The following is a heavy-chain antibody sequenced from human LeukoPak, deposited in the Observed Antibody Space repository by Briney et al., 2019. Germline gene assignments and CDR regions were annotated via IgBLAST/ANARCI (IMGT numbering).Heavy chain of an antibody. CDR3: VKSAYYDASGYYREYYFDY. D-gene: IGHD3-22*01. J-gene: IGHJ4*02. CDR1: GFTFSSYA. V-gene: IGHV3-23*01. Sequence: GGSLRLSCAASGFTFSSYAMSWVRQAPGKGLEWVSSISGSGGSTHYADSVKGRFTISRDKTKNTLYLQMNSLRAEDTAVYYCVKSAYYDASGYYREYYFDYWGQGTLVTVSS. CDR2: ISGSGGST.